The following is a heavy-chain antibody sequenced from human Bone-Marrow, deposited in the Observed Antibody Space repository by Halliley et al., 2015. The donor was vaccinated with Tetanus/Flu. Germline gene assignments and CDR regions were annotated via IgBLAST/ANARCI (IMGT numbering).Heavy chain of an antibody. CDR3: ARSKGLQDYYYYGMDV. J-gene: IGHJ6*02. V-gene: IGHV3-30*03. D-gene: IGHD4-4*01. CDR2: ILYDDSNE. Sequence: ATILYDDSNEFHADSVKGRFTISRDNSKNSLYLQMNSLRGDDSALYYCARSKGLQDYYYYGMDVWGQGTTVTVS.